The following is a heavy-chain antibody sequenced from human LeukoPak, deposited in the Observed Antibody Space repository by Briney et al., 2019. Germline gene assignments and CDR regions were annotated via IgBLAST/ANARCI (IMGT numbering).Heavy chain of an antibody. Sequence: PSETLSLTCTVSGCSISSYYWSWIRQPPGKGPEWIGCINYSGSTNYSPSLKSRVTISVDASKNQFSLTQSSVTAADTAVYYCARSQKGGGAFDIRGQGAMVTVSS. V-gene: IGHV4-59*01. CDR1: GCSISSYY. CDR3: ARSQKGGGAFDI. D-gene: IGHD1-26*01. CDR2: INYSGST. J-gene: IGHJ3*02.